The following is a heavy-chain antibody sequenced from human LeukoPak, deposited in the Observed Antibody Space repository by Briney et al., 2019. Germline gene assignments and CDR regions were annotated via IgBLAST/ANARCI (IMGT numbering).Heavy chain of an antibody. D-gene: IGHD2-2*01. Sequence: GESLKISCKGSGYSFTSYWIGWVRQAPGKGLEWVSAISGSGGSTYYADSVKGRFTISRDNSKNTLYLQMNSLRAEDTAVYYCAKGGGRYCSSTSCYSFDYWGQGTLVTVSS. CDR1: GYSFTSYW. CDR3: AKGGGRYCSSTSCYSFDY. J-gene: IGHJ4*02. CDR2: ISGSGGST. V-gene: IGHV3-23*01.